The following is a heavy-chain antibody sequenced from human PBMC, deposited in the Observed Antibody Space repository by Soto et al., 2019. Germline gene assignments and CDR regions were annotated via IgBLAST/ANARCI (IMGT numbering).Heavy chain of an antibody. J-gene: IGHJ4*02. V-gene: IGHV1-69*01. CDR3: ARPRTTATTKGYDY. D-gene: IGHD1-1*01. CDR1: GGTFSSYP. CDR2: IIPIFGTT. Sequence: QVQLVQSGAEVKKPESSVRVSCKASGGTFSSYPIGWVRQAPGQGLEWMGVIIPIFGTTNYAQRFQGRVSISADESTSTAYMELSSLRYEDTAVYFCARPRTTATTKGYDYWGQGTLVTVSS.